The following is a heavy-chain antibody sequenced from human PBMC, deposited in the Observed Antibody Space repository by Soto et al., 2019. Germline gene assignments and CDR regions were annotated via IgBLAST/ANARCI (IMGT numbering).Heavy chain of an antibody. V-gene: IGHV4-30-2*06. Sequence: TLSLPCTISGGSLISAGHPWGCVRQSPGKGLEWIGYSCHSGSSYYNPSLQSRVTISVDRSKAQFYLTLTSVTAADTAVYFCARARYHDWCFDLWGLGNPVTGSA. J-gene: IGHJ4*02. D-gene: IGHD3-9*01. CDR2: SCHSGSS. CDR3: ARARYHDWCFDL. CDR1: GGSLISAGHP.